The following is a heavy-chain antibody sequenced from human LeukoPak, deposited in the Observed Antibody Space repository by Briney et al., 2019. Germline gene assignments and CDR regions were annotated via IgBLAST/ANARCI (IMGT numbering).Heavy chain of an antibody. Sequence: SETLSLTCTVSGGSISSGGYYWSWIRQHPGKGLEWIGYIYYSGSTYYNPSLKSRVTISVGTSKNQFSLKLSSVTAADTAVYYCARSNTAMVPGYYWGQGTLVTVSS. CDR1: GGSISSGGYY. CDR3: ARSNTAMVPGYY. V-gene: IGHV4-31*03. D-gene: IGHD5-18*01. J-gene: IGHJ4*02. CDR2: IYYSGST.